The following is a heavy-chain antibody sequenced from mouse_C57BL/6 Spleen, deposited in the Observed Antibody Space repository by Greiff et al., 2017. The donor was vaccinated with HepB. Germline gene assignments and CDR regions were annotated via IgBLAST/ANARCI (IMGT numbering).Heavy chain of an antibody. V-gene: IGHV1-69*01. J-gene: IGHJ4*01. CDR1: GYTFTSYW. CDR2: IDPSDSYT. D-gene: IGHD1-2*01. Sequence: VQLQQPGAELVMPGASVKLSCKASGYTFTSYWMHWVKQRPGQGLEWIGEIDPSDSYTNYNQKFKGKSTLTVDKSSSTAYMQLSSLTSEDSAVYYCARSDYYGFYAMDYWGQGTSVTVSS. CDR3: ARSDYYGFYAMDY.